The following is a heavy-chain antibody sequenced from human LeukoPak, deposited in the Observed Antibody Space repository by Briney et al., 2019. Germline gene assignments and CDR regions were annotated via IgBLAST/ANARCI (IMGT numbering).Heavy chain of an antibody. Sequence: GGSLRLSCAASGFTFSSYSMNWVRQAPGKGLEWVSYISSSSSTIYYADSVKGRFTISRDNAKNSLYLQMNSLRAKDTAVYYVVVGGYYFDYWGQGTLVTVSS. CDR2: ISSSSSTI. CDR3: VVGGYYFDY. V-gene: IGHV3-48*01. D-gene: IGHD3-10*01. CDR1: GFTFSSYS. J-gene: IGHJ4*02.